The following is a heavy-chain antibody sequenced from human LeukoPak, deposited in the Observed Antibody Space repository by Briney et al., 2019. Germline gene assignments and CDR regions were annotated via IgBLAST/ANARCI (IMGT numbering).Heavy chain of an antibody. V-gene: IGHV4-39*07. CDR2: IYYSGST. Sequence: TSETLSLTCTVSGGSISSSSYYWGWIRQPPGKGLEWIGSIYYSGSTYYNPSLKSRVTISVDTSKNQFSLKLSSVTAADTAVYYCARRITMVRGGRDYFDYWGQGTLVTVSS. J-gene: IGHJ4*02. CDR3: ARRITMVRGGRDYFDY. D-gene: IGHD3-10*01. CDR1: GGSISSSSYY.